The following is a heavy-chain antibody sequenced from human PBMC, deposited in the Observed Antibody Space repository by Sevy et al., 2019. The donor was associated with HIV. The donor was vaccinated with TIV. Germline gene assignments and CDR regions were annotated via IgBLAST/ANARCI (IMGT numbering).Heavy chain of an antibody. V-gene: IGHV3-15*01. J-gene: IGHJ1*01. D-gene: IGHD3-3*01. CDR2: IKSKTDGGTT. CDR3: TTSLRFLEWLPPYFQH. CDR1: GFTFSNAW. Sequence: GGSLRLSCAASGFTFSNAWMSWVRQAPGKGLEWVGRIKSKTDGGTTDYAAPVKGRFTISRDDSKNTLYQQMNSLKTEDTAVYYCTTSLRFLEWLPPYFQHWGQGTLVTVSS.